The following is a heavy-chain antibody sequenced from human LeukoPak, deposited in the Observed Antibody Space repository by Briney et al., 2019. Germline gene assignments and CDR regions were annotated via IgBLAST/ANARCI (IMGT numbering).Heavy chain of an antibody. CDR2: IYYTGST. D-gene: IGHD3/OR15-3a*01. CDR3: ARLRVDTYWYFDL. V-gene: IGHV4-59*08. CDR1: GGSISSYY. J-gene: IGHJ2*01. Sequence: SETLSLICSVSGGSISSYYWSWIRQPPGKGLEWIGYIYYTGSTSYNPSLKSRVTISVDTSKNQFSLKLSSVTAADTAVYYCARLRVDTYWYFDLWGRGTLVTVSS.